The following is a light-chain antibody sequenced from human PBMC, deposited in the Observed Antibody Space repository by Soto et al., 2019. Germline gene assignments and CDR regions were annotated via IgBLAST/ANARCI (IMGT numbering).Light chain of an antibody. Sequence: DIQITQSPSTLSASVGDRVTISCRASQSISSWLAWYQQKPGKAPNLLIYDASSLQSGVPSRFSGIGSGTEFTLTISSLQPGDFATYYCQQYSSHWTFGQGTK. J-gene: IGKJ1*01. CDR3: QQYSSHWT. V-gene: IGKV1-5*01. CDR2: DAS. CDR1: QSISSW.